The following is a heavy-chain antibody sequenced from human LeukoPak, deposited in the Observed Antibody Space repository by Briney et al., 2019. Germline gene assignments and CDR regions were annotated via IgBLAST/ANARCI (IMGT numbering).Heavy chain of an antibody. J-gene: IGHJ4*01. V-gene: IGHV3-66*01. Sequence: GGSLRLPCAVSGFTMRDNDMTWVRQAPGKGLEWVSLIYSSGGTSYADSVKGRFTISKDNSKNTLHLQMNSLGAEDTAVYYCAKRPLSSCNWGLGTLVTVSS. CDR1: GFTMRDND. CDR3: AKRPLSSCN. D-gene: IGHD5/OR15-5a*01. CDR2: IYSSGGT.